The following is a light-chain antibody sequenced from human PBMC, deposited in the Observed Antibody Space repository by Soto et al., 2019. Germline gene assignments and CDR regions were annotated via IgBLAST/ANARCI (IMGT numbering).Light chain of an antibody. V-gene: IGKV3-15*01. CDR3: QQYNDWPLT. Sequence: EIQMTQSPATLSVSPGDRATLSCRASQSVSSNLAWYQQKPGQAPRLLIYGASTRATGIPARFSGSGSGTEFTLTISSLQSEDFALYYCQQYNDWPLTFGQGTKVDIK. CDR2: GAS. J-gene: IGKJ1*01. CDR1: QSVSSN.